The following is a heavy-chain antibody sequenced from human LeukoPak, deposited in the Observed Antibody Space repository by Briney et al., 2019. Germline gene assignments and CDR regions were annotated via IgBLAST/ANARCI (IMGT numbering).Heavy chain of an antibody. CDR2: IYDNGST. Sequence: SETLSLTCTVSRGSIISYYWSWIRQPPGKQLEWIGYIYDNGSTNYNPSLKSRVTMSVDTSKHQSSLKLSSVTAADTAVFYCARTLGYCSGGSCSYDAFDIWGQGTMVTVSS. CDR3: ARTLGYCSGGSCSYDAFDI. D-gene: IGHD2-15*01. CDR1: RGSIISYY. J-gene: IGHJ3*02. V-gene: IGHV4-59*01.